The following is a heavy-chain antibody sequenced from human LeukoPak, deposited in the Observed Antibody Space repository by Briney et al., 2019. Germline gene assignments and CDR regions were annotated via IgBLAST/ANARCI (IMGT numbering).Heavy chain of an antibody. CDR3: AKLFSDGRIVVVPAAISPVARYYYGMDV. J-gene: IGHJ6*02. D-gene: IGHD2-2*02. Sequence: GGSLRLSCAASGFTFSSYAMSWVRQAPGKGLEWVSAISGSGGSTYYADSVKGRFTISRDNSKNTLYLQMNSLRAEDTAVYYCAKLFSDGRIVVVPAAISPVARYYYGMDVWGQGTTVTVSS. CDR1: GFTFSSYA. V-gene: IGHV3-23*01. CDR2: ISGSGGST.